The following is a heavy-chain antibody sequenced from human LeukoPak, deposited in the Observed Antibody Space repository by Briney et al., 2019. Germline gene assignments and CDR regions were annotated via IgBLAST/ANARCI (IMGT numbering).Heavy chain of an antibody. V-gene: IGHV3-23*01. CDR1: GFPFSSYA. J-gene: IGHJ4*02. Sequence: GGSLRLSCAASGFPFSSYAMNWVRQAPGKGLEWVSVIAGSDGFTQYADSVKGRFTISRDNSKNTVYLQMNRLRVEDTALYYCVRSLNYWGQGTLVTVSS. CDR3: VRSLNY. CDR2: IAGSDGFT.